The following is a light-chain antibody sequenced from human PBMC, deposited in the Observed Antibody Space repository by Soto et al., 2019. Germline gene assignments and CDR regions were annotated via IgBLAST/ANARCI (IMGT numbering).Light chain of an antibody. V-gene: IGLV2-14*01. Sequence: QSVLTQPASVSGAPGQSITISCTGSNSDVGIYDFVSWYQHHPGRAPKLILSEVTHRPSGVSNLCSGSKSGNTASLTISGLQSEDEADYYCISYTGGEVGYVFGTGTKVTVL. CDR2: EVT. CDR3: ISYTGGEVGYV. CDR1: NSDVGIYDF. J-gene: IGLJ1*01.